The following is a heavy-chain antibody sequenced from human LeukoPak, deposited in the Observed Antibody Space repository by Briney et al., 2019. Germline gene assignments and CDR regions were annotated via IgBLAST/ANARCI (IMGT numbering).Heavy chain of an antibody. CDR3: ARLVPLTVAGIFNY. CDR1: GYSISSGYY. CDR2: IYHSGST. Sequence: SESLSLTCAVSGYSISSGYYWAWIRQPPGKGLEWIGSIYHSGSTYYNPSLKSRVSISVETSTSRISIYLVSVTASEPALSSCARLVPLTVAGIFNYWSQGSLVTVPS. J-gene: IGHJ4*02. D-gene: IGHD6-19*01. V-gene: IGHV4-38-2*01.